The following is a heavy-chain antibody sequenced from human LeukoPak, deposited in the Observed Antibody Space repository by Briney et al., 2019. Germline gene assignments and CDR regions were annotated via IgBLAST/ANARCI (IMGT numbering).Heavy chain of an antibody. CDR2: ISENSARI. Sequence: GGSLRLSCAASGFIFRNFPMTWVRQAPGKGLEWVSSISENSARIYYADPVKGRFTISRDNSKNTLSLQMNSLRAEDTALYYCAKYVLVTGADAFDIWGQGMMVTVSS. CDR1: GFIFRNFP. D-gene: IGHD2-8*02. CDR3: AKYVLVTGADAFDI. V-gene: IGHV3-23*01. J-gene: IGHJ3*02.